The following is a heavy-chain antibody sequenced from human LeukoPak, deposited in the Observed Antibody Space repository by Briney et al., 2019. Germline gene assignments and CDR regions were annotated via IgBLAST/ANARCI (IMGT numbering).Heavy chain of an antibody. Sequence: PGGSVTLLCGAWGLPYSSYSMMWLRQAPGKGLEWVSSISSSRSYIYYADSVKGRFTISRDNDKNSLYLQMNSLRVDDTAVYYCARDSSEPDIATNWFDPWGQGTLVTVSS. CDR2: ISSSRSYI. J-gene: IGHJ5*02. V-gene: IGHV3-21*01. D-gene: IGHD2-15*01. CDR1: GLPYSSYS. CDR3: ARDSSEPDIATNWFDP.